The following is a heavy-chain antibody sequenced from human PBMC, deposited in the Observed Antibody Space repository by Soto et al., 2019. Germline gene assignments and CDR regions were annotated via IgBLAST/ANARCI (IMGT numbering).Heavy chain of an antibody. Sequence: SETLSLTCTVSGGSISSSSYYWGWIRQPPGKGLEWIGSIYYSGSTYYNPSLKSRVTISVDTSKNQFSLKLSSVTAADTAVYYCARYERDGYPFLGFDYWGQGTLVTVSS. D-gene: IGHD5-12*01. CDR2: IYYSGST. CDR1: GGSISSSSYY. J-gene: IGHJ4*02. CDR3: ARYERDGYPFLGFDY. V-gene: IGHV4-39*01.